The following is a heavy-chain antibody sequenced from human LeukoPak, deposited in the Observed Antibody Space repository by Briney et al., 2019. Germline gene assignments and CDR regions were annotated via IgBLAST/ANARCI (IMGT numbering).Heavy chain of an antibody. CDR2: IYYTGTT. J-gene: IGHJ3*02. CDR1: GGSLSGDY. V-gene: IGHV4-59*01. Sequence: SETLSLTCTVSGGSLSGDYWNWIRQPPGKGLEWIGYIYYTGTTDYSPSLKSRVTISLDMSKNQFSLKLRSATAADTAVYYCARTNAFGNRGQGTMVTVSS. CDR3: ARTNAFGN.